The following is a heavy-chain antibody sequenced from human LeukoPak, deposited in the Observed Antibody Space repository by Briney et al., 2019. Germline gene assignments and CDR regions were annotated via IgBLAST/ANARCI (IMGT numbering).Heavy chain of an antibody. CDR2: LYHSGAA. Sequence: SETLSLTCTVSGDSLNNYYWTWIRQTPGKGLEWIGNLYHSGAADYNPSLKTRVTTSVDTSKDQFSLCLRSSTASNTAVYIWARLGKTDYMAVWGTGTTVTVSS. D-gene: IGHD1/OR15-1a*01. CDR3: ARLGKTDYMAV. CDR1: GDSLNNYY. J-gene: IGHJ6*03. V-gene: IGHV4-59*08.